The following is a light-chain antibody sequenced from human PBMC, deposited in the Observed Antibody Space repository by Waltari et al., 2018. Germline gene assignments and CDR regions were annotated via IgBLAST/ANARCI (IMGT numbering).Light chain of an antibody. CDR3: QHRFNWPPVT. CDR1: QNIDIY. J-gene: IGKJ5*01. CDR2: NAS. Sequence: EILLTQSPATLSLSPGDRATLSCRATQNIDIYLAWYQQKPGQAPRLVIHNASTRATGVPARFSGSGSGTDFTLTITSLEPEDFAVYYCQHRFNWPPVTFGQGTRLEIK. V-gene: IGKV3-11*01.